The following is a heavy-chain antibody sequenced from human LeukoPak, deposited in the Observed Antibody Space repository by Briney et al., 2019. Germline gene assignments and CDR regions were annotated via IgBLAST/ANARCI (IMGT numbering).Heavy chain of an antibody. Sequence: SETLSLTCTVSGGSISSGGYYWSWIRQHPGKGLEWIGYIYYRGGSTYYNPSLKSRVTISVDTSKNQFSLKLSSVTAADTAVNYCARVQGLSSRPFDYWGQGTLVTVSS. CDR2: IYYRGGST. CDR1: GGSISSGGYY. V-gene: IGHV4-31*03. D-gene: IGHD3-10*01. CDR3: ARVQGLSSRPFDY. J-gene: IGHJ4*02.